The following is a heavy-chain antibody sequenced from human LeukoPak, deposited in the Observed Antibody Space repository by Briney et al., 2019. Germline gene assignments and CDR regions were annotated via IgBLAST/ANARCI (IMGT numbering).Heavy chain of an antibody. D-gene: IGHD2-2*01. CDR1: GGSFSGYY. J-gene: IGHJ5*02. Sequence: SETLSLTCAVYGGSFSGYYWSWIRQPPGKGLEWIGEINHSGSTNYNPSLKSRVTISVDTCKNQFSLKLSSVTAADTAVYYCANRFVVVPAAIFTSAGSWFDPWGQGTLVTVSS. CDR3: ANRFVVVPAAIFTSAGSWFDP. V-gene: IGHV4-34*01. CDR2: INHSGST.